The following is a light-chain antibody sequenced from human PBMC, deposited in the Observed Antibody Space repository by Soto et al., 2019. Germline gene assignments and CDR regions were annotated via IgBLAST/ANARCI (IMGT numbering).Light chain of an antibody. V-gene: IGKV3-20*01. CDR1: RNINRK. CDR2: GAS. J-gene: IGKJ1*01. Sequence: EIVMTQSPATLSVSPGERATLSCRASRNINRKLAWYQQKPGQAPRLLISGASTRATGIPDRFSGSGSGTDFTLTISRLEPEDFAVYYCQQYGSSPAFGQGTKVEIK. CDR3: QQYGSSPA.